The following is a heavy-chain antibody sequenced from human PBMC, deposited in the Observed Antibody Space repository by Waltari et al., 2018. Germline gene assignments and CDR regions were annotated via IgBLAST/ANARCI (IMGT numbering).Heavy chain of an antibody. CDR3: TRRDRYCTSTTCPDGFDI. Sequence: QVQLQESGPGLVKPSQILSLTCTVSGASISNGGYYWTWIRQHPGKGLEWVGHVYYSGTTYYNPSLKSRIILSLDTSKNQFSLKLYFVTAADTAVYFCTRRDRYCTSTTCPDGFDIWGQGTTVTVSS. D-gene: IGHD2-2*01. CDR1: GASISNGGYY. J-gene: IGHJ6*02. CDR2: VYYSGTT. V-gene: IGHV4-31*03.